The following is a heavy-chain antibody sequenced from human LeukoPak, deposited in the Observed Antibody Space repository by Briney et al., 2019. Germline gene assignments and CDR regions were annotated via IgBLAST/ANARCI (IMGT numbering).Heavy chain of an antibody. J-gene: IGHJ1*01. CDR1: GGTFSSYA. V-gene: IGHV1-69*05. D-gene: IGHD3-22*01. CDR2: ITPIFGTA. Sequence: GASVKVSCKASGGTFSSYAISWVRQAPGQGLEWMGGITPIFGTANYAQKFQGRVTITTDESTSTAYMELSSLRSEDTAVYYCARESYDSSGYWYFQHWGQGTLVTVSS. CDR3: ARESYDSSGYWYFQH.